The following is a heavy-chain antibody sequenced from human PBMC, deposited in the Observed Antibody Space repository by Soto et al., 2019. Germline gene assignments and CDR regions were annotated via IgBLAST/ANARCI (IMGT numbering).Heavy chain of an antibody. Sequence: GGSLRLSCAASGFTFDDYAMHWVRQAPGKGLEWVSGISWNSGSIGYADSVKGRFTISIDNAKNSLYLQMNSLRAEDTALYYCAKDTRYCSSTSCSNWFDPWGQGTLVTVSS. CDR2: ISWNSGSI. CDR3: AKDTRYCSSTSCSNWFDP. V-gene: IGHV3-9*01. D-gene: IGHD2-2*01. J-gene: IGHJ5*02. CDR1: GFTFDDYA.